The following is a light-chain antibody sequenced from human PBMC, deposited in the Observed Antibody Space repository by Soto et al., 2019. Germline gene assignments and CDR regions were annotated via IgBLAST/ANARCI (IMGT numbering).Light chain of an antibody. Sequence: QSVLTQPASVSGSPGQSITISCTGTSSDVHGYNFVSWYQQHPGKAPKLLIYEVNNRPSGVSNRFSGSTSGDTASLTISGLQAEDEAAYYCSSYTTASTLDYVFGTGTKLTVL. CDR1: SSDVHGYNF. CDR2: EVN. CDR3: SSYTTASTLDYV. J-gene: IGLJ1*01. V-gene: IGLV2-14*01.